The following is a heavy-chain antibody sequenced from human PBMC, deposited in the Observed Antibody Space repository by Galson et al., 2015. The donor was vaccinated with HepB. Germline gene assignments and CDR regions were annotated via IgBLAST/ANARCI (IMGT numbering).Heavy chain of an antibody. CDR3: ARHGSNYGVYYFDY. J-gene: IGHJ4*02. V-gene: IGHV3-11*06. D-gene: IGHD1-26*01. CDR2: ISTTTIYT. Sequence: SLRLSCATSGFTFSDYYMSWIRQTPGKGLEWVSYISTTTIYTNYADSIKGRFTISRDNAKNSLYLQMNSLRAEDTAVYYCARHGSNYGVYYFDYWGQGILVTVSS. CDR1: GFTFSDYY.